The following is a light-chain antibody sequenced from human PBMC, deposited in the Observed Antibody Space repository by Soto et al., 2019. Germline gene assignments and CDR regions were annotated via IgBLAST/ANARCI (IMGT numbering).Light chain of an antibody. CDR1: QSISGW. Sequence: DLQMPQSPSTLSASVGASVSITGRASQSISGWLAWYQQKPGKATKLLIYDVSSLESGVPSRFSGSGSGTEFTLAISSLQPDDFATYYCKHYNSYSEAVGQGNKVDIK. V-gene: IGKV1-5*01. J-gene: IGKJ1*01. CDR2: DVS. CDR3: KHYNSYSEA.